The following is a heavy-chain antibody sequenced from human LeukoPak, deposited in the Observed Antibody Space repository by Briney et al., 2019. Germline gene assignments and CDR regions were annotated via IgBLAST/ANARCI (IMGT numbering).Heavy chain of an antibody. V-gene: IGHV3-64*01. CDR1: GFIFSDYW. J-gene: IGHJ4*02. CDR3: ARPGEQWLSADPYYFDY. D-gene: IGHD6-19*01. CDR2: ISSNGGST. Sequence: PGGSLRLSCAASGFIFSDYWMHWVRQGPGKGLEYVSAISSNGGSTYYANSVKGRFTISRDNSKNTLYLQMGSPRAEDMAVYYCARPGEQWLSADPYYFDYWGQGTLVTVSS.